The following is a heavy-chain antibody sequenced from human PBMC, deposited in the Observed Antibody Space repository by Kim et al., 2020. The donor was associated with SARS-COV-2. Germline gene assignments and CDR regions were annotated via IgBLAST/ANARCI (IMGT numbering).Heavy chain of an antibody. CDR1: GGSISSSSYY. CDR2: IYYSGST. J-gene: IGHJ4*02. Sequence: SETLSLTCTVSGGSISSSSYYWGWIRQPPGKGLEWIGSIYYSGSTYYNPSLKSRVTISVDTSKNQFSLKLSSVTAADTAVYYCARGAAAAGTDYWGQGPL. D-gene: IGHD6-13*01. V-gene: IGHV4-39*01. CDR3: ARGAAAAGTDY.